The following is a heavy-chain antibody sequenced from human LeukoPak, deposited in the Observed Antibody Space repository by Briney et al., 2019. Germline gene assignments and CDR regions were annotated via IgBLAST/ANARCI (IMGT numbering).Heavy chain of an antibody. Sequence: QPGRSLKLSCAASGFTFSSYAMHWVRQAPGKGLEWVAVISYDGSNKYYADSVKGRFTISRDNSKNTLYLQMNSLRAEDTAVYYCARAAVGAVDYWGQGTLVTVSS. CDR2: ISYDGSNK. D-gene: IGHD1-26*01. CDR3: ARAAVGAVDY. CDR1: GFTFSSYA. J-gene: IGHJ4*02. V-gene: IGHV3-30-3*01.